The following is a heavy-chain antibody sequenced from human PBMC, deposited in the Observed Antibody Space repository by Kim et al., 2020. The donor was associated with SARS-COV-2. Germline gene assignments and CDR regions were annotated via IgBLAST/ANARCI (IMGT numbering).Heavy chain of an antibody. J-gene: IGHJ4*02. D-gene: IGHD2-2*01. CDR3: ARGPGSSTSCYGY. Sequence: SETLSLTCAVYGGSFSGYYWSWIRQPPGKGLEWIGEINHSGSTNYNPSLKSRVTISVDTSKNQFSLKLSSVTAADTAVYYCARGPGSSTSCYGYWGQGTL. V-gene: IGHV4-34*01. CDR1: GGSFSGYY. CDR2: INHSGST.